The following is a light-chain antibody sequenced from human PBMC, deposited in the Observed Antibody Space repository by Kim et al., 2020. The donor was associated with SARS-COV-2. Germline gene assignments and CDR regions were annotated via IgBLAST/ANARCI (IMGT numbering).Light chain of an antibody. J-gene: IGLJ3*02. CDR2: GKH. Sequence: ALGQTDRITCQGDSLRSYYASWYQQKPGQAPVLVIYGKHNRPSGIPDRFSGSSSGNTASLTITGAQAEDEADYYCNSRDSSGNHWVFGGGTQLTVL. CDR1: SLRSYY. CDR3: NSRDSSGNHWV. V-gene: IGLV3-19*01.